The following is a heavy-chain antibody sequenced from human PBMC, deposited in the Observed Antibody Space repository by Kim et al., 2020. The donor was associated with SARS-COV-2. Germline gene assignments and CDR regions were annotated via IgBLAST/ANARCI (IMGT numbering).Heavy chain of an antibody. D-gene: IGHD2-8*02. CDR3: ARHGGGYCTGGVCGYDAFDI. CDR2: IYYSGST. CDR1: GGSISSSSYY. J-gene: IGHJ3*02. Sequence: SETLSLTCTVSGGSISSSSYYWGWIRQPPGKGLEWIGSIYYSGSTYYNPSLKSRVTISVDTSKNQFSLKLSSVTAADTAVYYCARHGGGYCTGGVCGYDAFDIWGQGTMVTVSS. V-gene: IGHV4-39*01.